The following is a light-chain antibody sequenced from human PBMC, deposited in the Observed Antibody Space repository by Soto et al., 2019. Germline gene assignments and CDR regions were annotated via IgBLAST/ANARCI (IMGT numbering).Light chain of an antibody. V-gene: IGLV2-14*01. CDR2: EVS. Sequence: QSALTRPASVSGSPGQSITISCTGTGSDIGGYNYVSWYQQHPGKAPKVMIYEVSNRPSGVSNRFSASKSGNTASLTISGLQAEDEADYYCTSYTSSNSVVFGGGTKLTVL. CDR1: GSDIGGYNY. CDR3: TSYTSSNSVV. J-gene: IGLJ2*01.